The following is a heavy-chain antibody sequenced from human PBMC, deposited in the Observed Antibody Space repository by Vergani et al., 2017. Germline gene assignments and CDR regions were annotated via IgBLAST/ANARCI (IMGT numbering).Heavy chain of an antibody. CDR3: ARDDYECGWGSYALKWFDY. D-gene: IGHD3-16*01. J-gene: IGHJ4*02. V-gene: IGHV3-23*01. CDR1: GFTFSSYA. Sequence: EVQLLESGGGLVQPGGSLRLSCAASGFTFSSYAMSWVRQAPGKGLEWVSAISGSGGSTYYADSVKGRFTISRDNSKNTLYLQMNSLRAEDTAVDYCARDDYECGWGSYALKWFDYWGQGTLVNVSS. CDR2: ISGSGGST.